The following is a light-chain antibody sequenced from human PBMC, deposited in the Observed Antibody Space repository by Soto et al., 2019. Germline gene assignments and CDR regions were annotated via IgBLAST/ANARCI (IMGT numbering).Light chain of an antibody. V-gene: IGKV1-5*01. CDR2: AAS. J-gene: IGKJ4*01. Sequence: DIQMTQSPSTLSASVGDRVTITCRASRSISNWLAWYQQRPGIAPKLLIFAASILQSGVPSRFSGSGSGTEFTLSISRLQTDDFATYYCQQYGSFSPITFGGGTKVEI. CDR1: RSISNW. CDR3: QQYGSFSPIT.